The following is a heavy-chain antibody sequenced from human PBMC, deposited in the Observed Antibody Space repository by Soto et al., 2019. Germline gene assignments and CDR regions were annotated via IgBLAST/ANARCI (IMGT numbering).Heavy chain of an antibody. J-gene: IGHJ4*02. V-gene: IGHV4-31*03. CDR3: ARGGDYDYVWGSYRYTPYFDY. CDR2: IYYSGST. D-gene: IGHD3-16*02. CDR1: GGSISSGGYY. Sequence: QVQLQESGPGLVKPSQTLSLTCTVSGGSISSGGYYWSWIRQHPGKGLEWIGYIYYSGSTYYNPSLKSRVTISVDTSKNQFSLKLSSVTAADTAVYYWARGGDYDYVWGSYRYTPYFDYWGQGTLVTVSS.